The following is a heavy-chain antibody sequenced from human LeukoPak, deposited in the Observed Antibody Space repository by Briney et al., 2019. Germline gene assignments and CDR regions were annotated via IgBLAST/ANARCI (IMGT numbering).Heavy chain of an antibody. J-gene: IGHJ1*01. D-gene: IGHD4-17*01. Sequence: GGSLRLSCSASGFTFSSYTMYWVRQAPGKGLEYVSTITGNGDITNYADSVKGRFTISRDNSKNTLNLLMSSLRPEDTAVYYCVKQHGDWRPSVYFLHWGQGTLVTVSS. CDR2: ITGNGDIT. V-gene: IGHV3-64D*06. CDR1: GFTFSSYT. CDR3: VKQHGDWRPSVYFLH.